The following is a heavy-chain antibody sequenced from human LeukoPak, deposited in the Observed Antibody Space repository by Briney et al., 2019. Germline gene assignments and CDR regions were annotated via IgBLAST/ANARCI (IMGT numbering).Heavy chain of an antibody. CDR2: ISYDGSNK. D-gene: IGHD2-2*01. CDR3: ARGVVVPAANYYYYYMDV. CDR1: GFTFSSYG. J-gene: IGHJ6*03. V-gene: IGHV3-30*03. Sequence: PGRSLRLSCAASGFTFSSYGMHWVRQAPGKGLEWVAVISYDGSNKYYADSVKGRFTISRDNSKNTLYLQMNSLRAEDTAVYYCARGVVVPAANYYYYYMDVWGKGTTVTISS.